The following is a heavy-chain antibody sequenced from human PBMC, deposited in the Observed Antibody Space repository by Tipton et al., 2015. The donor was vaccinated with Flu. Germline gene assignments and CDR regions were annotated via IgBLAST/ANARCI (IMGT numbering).Heavy chain of an antibody. CDR2: IYTSGST. CDR3: ARNGFDI. J-gene: IGHJ3*02. CDR1: GGSISSGSYY. Sequence: TLSLTCTVSGGSISSGSYYWSWIRQPAGKGLEWIGRIYTSGSTDYNPSLKRRVSISVDTSKNQFSLTLSSVTAADTAVYYCARNGFDIWGPGTMVTVSS. V-gene: IGHV4-61*02.